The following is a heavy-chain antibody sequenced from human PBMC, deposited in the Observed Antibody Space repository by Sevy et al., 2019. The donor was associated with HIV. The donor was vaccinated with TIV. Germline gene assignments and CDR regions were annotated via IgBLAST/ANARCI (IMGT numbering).Heavy chain of an antibody. J-gene: IGHJ4*02. CDR3: ARHSLFTIFGVVIDPKMYYFDY. Sequence: SETLSLTCTVSGGSITNNNYYWGWIRQSPGKGLEWIGTINYSGSTDYNPSLKSRVTVSVDTSKNQISLRLSSVTAAYTAVYYCARHSLFTIFGVVIDPKMYYFDYWGQGTLVTVSS. CDR1: GGSITNNNYY. CDR2: INYSGST. V-gene: IGHV4-39*01. D-gene: IGHD3-3*01.